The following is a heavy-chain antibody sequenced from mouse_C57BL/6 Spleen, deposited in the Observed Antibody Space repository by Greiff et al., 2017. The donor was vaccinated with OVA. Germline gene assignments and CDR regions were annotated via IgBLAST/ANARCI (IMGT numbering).Heavy chain of an antibody. CDR1: GYTFTDYE. D-gene: IGHD1-1*01. V-gene: IGHV1-15*01. Sequence: VQLQESGAELVRPGASVTLSCKASGYTFTDYEMHWVKQTPVHGLEWIGAIDPETGGTAYNQKFKGKAILTADKSSSTAYMELRSLTSEDSAVYYSTRDYYGSPYYLDYWGQGTTLTVSS. CDR3: TRDYYGSPYYLDY. J-gene: IGHJ2*01. CDR2: IDPETGGT.